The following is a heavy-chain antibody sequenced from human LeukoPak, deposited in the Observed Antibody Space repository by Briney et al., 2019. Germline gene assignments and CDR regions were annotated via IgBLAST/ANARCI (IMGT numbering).Heavy chain of an antibody. D-gene: IGHD4-17*01. CDR3: ARVSSYGDYAPH. CDR1: GYTFTGYY. Sequence: ASVKVSCKASGYTFTGYYMHWVRQAPGQGLEWMGWINPNSGGTNYAQKFQGRVTMTRDTSISTAYMELSRLRSDDTAVYYCARVSSYGDYAPHWGQGTLVTVSS. V-gene: IGHV1-2*02. J-gene: IGHJ4*02. CDR2: INPNSGGT.